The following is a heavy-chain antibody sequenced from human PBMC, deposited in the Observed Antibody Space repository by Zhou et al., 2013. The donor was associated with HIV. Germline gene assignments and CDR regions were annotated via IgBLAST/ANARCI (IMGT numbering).Heavy chain of an antibody. V-gene: IGHV1-18*01. CDR1: GYNFISYG. CDR3: ARVYKQSGYDFGY. J-gene: IGHJ4*02. CDR2: ITGYNGNT. D-gene: IGHD5-12*01. Sequence: QVQLVQSGAEVKKPGASMKVSCKASGYNFISYGISWVRQAPGQGLEWMGWITGYNGNTNYAQKFQGRVTMTTDTSTSTAYMEMRSLRSDDTAVYYCARVYKQSGYDFGYWGQGTLVTVSS.